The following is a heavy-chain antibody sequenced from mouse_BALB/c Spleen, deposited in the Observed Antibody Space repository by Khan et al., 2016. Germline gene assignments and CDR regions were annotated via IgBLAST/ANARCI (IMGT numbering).Heavy chain of an antibody. J-gene: IGHJ3*01. CDR1: GYAFSSYW. CDR3: ARSGVITTTSGGFAY. Sequence: QVQLQQSGAELVRPGSSVKISCKASGYAFSSYWMNWVKQRPGQGLEWIGQIYPGDGDTNYNGKFKGKATLTADKSSSTAYMQLSSLTSEDSAVYFCARSGVITTTSGGFAYWGQGTLVTVSA. CDR2: IYPGDGDT. V-gene: IGHV1-80*01. D-gene: IGHD2-4*01.